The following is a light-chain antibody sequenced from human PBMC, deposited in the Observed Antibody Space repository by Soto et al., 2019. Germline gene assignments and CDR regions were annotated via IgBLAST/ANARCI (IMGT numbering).Light chain of an antibody. V-gene: IGKV1-13*02. Sequence: ATQLTQSPSSLSASVGDRVTITCRASQGIRSALAWYQQKPGKAPKLLIYDASNLESGVPSRFSGSGSGTYFTRTISSLQPEDFATYYGQQFNSYPVTFGPGTKVDIK. CDR1: QGIRSA. CDR3: QQFNSYPVT. CDR2: DAS. J-gene: IGKJ3*01.